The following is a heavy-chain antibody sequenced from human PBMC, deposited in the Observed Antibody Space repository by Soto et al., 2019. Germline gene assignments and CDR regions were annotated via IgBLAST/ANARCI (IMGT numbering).Heavy chain of an antibody. CDR1: GGTFSSYA. CDR2: IIPIFGTA. D-gene: IGHD5-12*01. J-gene: IGHJ6*02. V-gene: IGHV1-69*01. Sequence: QVQLVQSGAEVKKPGSSVKVSCKASGGTFSSYAISWVRQAPGQGLEWMGGIIPIFGTANYAQKFQGRVTITADESTSTADMELGSLRSEDTAVYYCARGRLAVDMGSYGMDVWGQGPTVTVSS. CDR3: ARGRLAVDMGSYGMDV.